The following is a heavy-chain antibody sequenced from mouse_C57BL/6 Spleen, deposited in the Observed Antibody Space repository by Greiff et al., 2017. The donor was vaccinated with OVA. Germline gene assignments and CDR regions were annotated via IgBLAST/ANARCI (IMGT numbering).Heavy chain of an antibody. CDR3: AKNEEYGAWFAY. CDR2: IWRGGST. Sequence: VQLQQSGPGLVQPSQSLSITCTVSGFSLTSYGVHWVRQSPGKGLEWLGVIWRGGSTDYNAAFMSRLSITKDTSKSQVFFKMNSLQADDTAIYDCAKNEEYGAWFAYWGQGTLVTVSA. J-gene: IGHJ3*01. CDR1: GFSLTSYG. V-gene: IGHV2-5*01. D-gene: IGHD5-1*01.